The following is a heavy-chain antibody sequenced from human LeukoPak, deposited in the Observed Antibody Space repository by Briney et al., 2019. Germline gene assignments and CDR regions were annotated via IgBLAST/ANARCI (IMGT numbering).Heavy chain of an antibody. D-gene: IGHD3-10*02. CDR2: INTDGSEK. J-gene: IGHJ6*04. CDR1: GFTFRSYW. V-gene: IGHV3-7*01. Sequence: GGSLRLSCEAFGFTFRSYWMTWVRQAPGKGLEWVANINTDGSEKYYVDSVKGRFTISRDNAKNSLYLQMNSLRAEDTAVYYCAELGITMIGGVWGKGTTVTISS. CDR3: AELGITMIGGV.